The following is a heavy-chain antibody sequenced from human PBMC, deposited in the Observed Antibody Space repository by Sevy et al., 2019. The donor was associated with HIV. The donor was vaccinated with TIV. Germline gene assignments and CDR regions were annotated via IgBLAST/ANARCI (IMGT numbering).Heavy chain of an antibody. V-gene: IGHV3-66*01. CDR1: GFSV. J-gene: IGHJ4*02. Sequence: GGSLRLSCAASGFSVMTWVRQAPGKGLDWVSIIYSDGSTKYADALKGRFTISRDNSKNMMYLQMNSLRVEDTAVYYCTRGGTIFGLVRHYFDYWGQGTLVTVSS. CDR2: IYSDGST. CDR3: TRGGTIFGLVRHYFDY. D-gene: IGHD3-3*01.